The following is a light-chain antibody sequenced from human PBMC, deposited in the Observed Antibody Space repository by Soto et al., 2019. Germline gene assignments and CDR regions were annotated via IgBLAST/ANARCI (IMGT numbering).Light chain of an antibody. CDR1: SSDIGGYNY. CDR2: EVT. CDR3: SSFTSTTTLYG. Sequence: QSALTQPASVSGSPGQSITISCTGTSSDIGGYNYVSWYQQHPGKVPKLIIFEVTTRPSGVSNRFSGSKSCNTASLTISGLQADDEADYYCSSFTSTTTLYGFGTGTKVTVL. J-gene: IGLJ1*01. V-gene: IGLV2-14*01.